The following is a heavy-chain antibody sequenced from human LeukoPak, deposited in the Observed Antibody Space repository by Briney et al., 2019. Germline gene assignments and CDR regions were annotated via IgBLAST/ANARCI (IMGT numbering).Heavy chain of an antibody. CDR2: INPNSGGT. CDR3: ARANALYCSSTSCLFDY. CDR1: GYTFTGYY. Sequence: GASVKVSCKASGYTFTGYYMHWVRQAPGQGLEWMAWINPNSGGTYYAQNFHDGITMTRDTSISTAYMELSRLRSDDTAIYYCARANALYCSSTSCLFDYRGQGTLVTVSS. D-gene: IGHD2-2*01. J-gene: IGHJ4*02. V-gene: IGHV1-2*02.